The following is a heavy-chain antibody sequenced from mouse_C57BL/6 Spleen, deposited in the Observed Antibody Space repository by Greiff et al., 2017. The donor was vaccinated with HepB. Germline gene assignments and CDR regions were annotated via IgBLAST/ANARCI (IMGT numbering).Heavy chain of an antibody. J-gene: IGHJ4*01. CDR1: GYTFTSYW. CDR3: ARGGTKSPYYYAMDD. Sequence: QVQLQQPGAELVKPGASVKMSCKASGYTFTSYWITWVKQRPGQGLEWIGDIYPGSGSTNYNEKFKSKATLTVDTSSSTAYMQLSSLTSEDSAVYYCARGGTKSPYYYAMDDWGQGTSVTVSA. V-gene: IGHV1-55*01. D-gene: IGHD2-14*01. CDR2: IYPGSGST.